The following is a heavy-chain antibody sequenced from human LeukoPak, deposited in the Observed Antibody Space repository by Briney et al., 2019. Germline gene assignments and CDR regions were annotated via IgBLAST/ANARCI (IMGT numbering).Heavy chain of an antibody. CDR3: ARVEWLRLALGDYYYMDV. CDR1: GGSISSYY. D-gene: IGHD5-12*01. V-gene: IGHV4-59*01. Sequence: PSETLSLTCTVSGGSISSYYWSWIRQPPGKGLEGSGYMYYSGSTNYNPSLKSRVTISVDPSKNQFPLKLSSVTAADTAVYYCARVEWLRLALGDYYYMDVWGKGTTVTVSS. J-gene: IGHJ6*03. CDR2: MYYSGST.